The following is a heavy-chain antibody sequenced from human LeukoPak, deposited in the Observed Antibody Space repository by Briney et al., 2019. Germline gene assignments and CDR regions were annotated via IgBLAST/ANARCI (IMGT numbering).Heavy chain of an antibody. V-gene: IGHV1-2*02. Sequence: ASVKVSCKASGYTFTGYYMYWVRQAPGQGLEWMGWTNPNSGGTNYAQKFQGRVTMTRDTSISTAYMELSRLRSDDTAVYYCATGDYGDYLGWFDPWGQGTLVTVSS. J-gene: IGHJ5*02. CDR1: GYTFTGYY. CDR2: TNPNSGGT. D-gene: IGHD4-17*01. CDR3: ATGDYGDYLGWFDP.